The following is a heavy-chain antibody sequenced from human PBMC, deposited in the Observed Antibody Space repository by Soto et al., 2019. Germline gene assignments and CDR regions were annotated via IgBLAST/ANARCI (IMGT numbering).Heavy chain of an antibody. CDR2: SSAYNGNT. V-gene: IGHV1-18*01. CDR1: GYTFTSYG. Sequence: QVLLVQSGAEVKKPGASVKVSCKASGYTFTSYGISWVRQAPGQGLEWMGWSSAYNGNTKYAQKIQARVTLTTDTSTSTAYMELRSLRSDDTAVYFCSRESPPADYWGQGTLGTVSS. J-gene: IGHJ4*02. CDR3: SRESPPADY.